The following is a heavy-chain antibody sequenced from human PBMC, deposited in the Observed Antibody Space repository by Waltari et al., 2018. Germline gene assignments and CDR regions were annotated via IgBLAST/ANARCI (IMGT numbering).Heavy chain of an antibody. Sequence: QVQLVQSGAEVKKPGSSVKVSCKASGGTFSSYTISWVRQAPGQGLEWMGRIIPILGIANYAQKFQGRVTITADKSTSTAYMELSSLRSEDTAVYYCAKSGDYDFPVDPWGQGTLVTVSS. D-gene: IGHD3-3*01. CDR2: IIPILGIA. CDR1: GGTFSSYT. CDR3: AKSGDYDFPVDP. V-gene: IGHV1-69*02. J-gene: IGHJ5*02.